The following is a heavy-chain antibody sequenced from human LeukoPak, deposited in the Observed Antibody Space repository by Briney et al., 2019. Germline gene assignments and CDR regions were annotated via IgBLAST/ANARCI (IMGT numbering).Heavy chain of an antibody. J-gene: IGHJ4*02. D-gene: IGHD2-8*01. CDR1: GGPISSGSYY. CDR2: IYYSGST. V-gene: IGHV4-39*01. Sequence: SETLSLTCTVSGGPISSGSYYWGWIRQPPGKGLEWIGSIYYSGSTHYNPSLESRVTISVDTSKNEFSLKLSSVTAADTAVYYCARNNTLMMYPRGGEDKGFDYWGQGTLVTVSS. CDR3: ARNNTLMMYPRGGEDKGFDY.